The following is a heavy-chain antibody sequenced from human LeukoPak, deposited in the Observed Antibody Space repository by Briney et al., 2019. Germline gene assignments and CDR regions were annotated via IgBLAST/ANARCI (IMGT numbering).Heavy chain of an antibody. Sequence: GGSLRLSCAASGFTFSSYAMSWVRQAPGKGLEWVSTISQSGDSTFYADSVKGRFTISRDNSQSTLYVQMNSLRAEDTAVYYCAKDQGYSSAWYSRDGFDMWGQGTMVTVSS. CDR3: AKDQGYSSAWYSRDGFDM. V-gene: IGHV3-23*01. D-gene: IGHD6-19*01. CDR1: GFTFSSYA. CDR2: ISQSGDST. J-gene: IGHJ3*02.